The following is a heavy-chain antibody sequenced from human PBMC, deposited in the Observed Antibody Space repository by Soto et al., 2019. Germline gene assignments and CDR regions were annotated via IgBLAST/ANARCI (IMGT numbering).Heavy chain of an antibody. CDR1: GASISRGGFH. D-gene: IGHD3-10*01. V-gene: IGHV4-39*01. CDR3: ARRGSGHTFDY. CDR2: LYSGNT. J-gene: IGHJ4*02. Sequence: SETLSLTCGVTGASISRGGFHWGWIRQPPGQGLEWIGSLYSGNTYYNPSLKSRVTISADTSKNEFSLRLTSVTAADTAVYYCARRGSGHTFDYWGQGTLVTVSS.